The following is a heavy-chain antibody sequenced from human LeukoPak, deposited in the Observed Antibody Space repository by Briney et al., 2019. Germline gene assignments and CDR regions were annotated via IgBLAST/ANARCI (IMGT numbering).Heavy chain of an antibody. CDR1: GFTFSSFG. V-gene: IGHV3-33*01. Sequence: PGGSLRLSCAASGFTFSSFGMHWVRQAPGKGLEWVAVIWYDASNKYYADSVKGRFTISRDNSKNTLSLQMNSLRDEDTAIYYCARGRVRSHRTAPEYWGQGTLVTVSS. J-gene: IGHJ4*02. CDR3: ARGRVRSHRTAPEY. CDR2: IWYDASNK. D-gene: IGHD1-1*01.